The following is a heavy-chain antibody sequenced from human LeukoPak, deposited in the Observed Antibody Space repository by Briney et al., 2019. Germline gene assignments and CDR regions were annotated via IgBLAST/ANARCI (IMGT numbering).Heavy chain of an antibody. Sequence: PSETLSLTCAVSGGSISSGGYSWSWIRQPPGKGLEWIGYIYYSGSTYYNPSLKSRVTISVDTSKNQFSLRLSSVTASDTAVYYCARQYGSGSYYPPFDYWGQGTLVTVSS. CDR3: ARQYGSGSYYPPFDY. V-gene: IGHV4-30-2*03. CDR2: IYYSGST. J-gene: IGHJ4*02. D-gene: IGHD3-10*01. CDR1: GGSISSGGYS.